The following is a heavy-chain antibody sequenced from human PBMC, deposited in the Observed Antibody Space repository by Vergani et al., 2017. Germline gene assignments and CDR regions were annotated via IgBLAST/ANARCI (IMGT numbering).Heavy chain of an antibody. CDR1: GYSISSGYY. J-gene: IGHJ4*02. CDR2: IYHSGRT. Sequence: QVQLPESGPGLVKPSETLSLTCAVSGYSISSGYYWGWIRQPPGKGLAWIGSIYHSGRTYYNPSLKSRVTISVDTSKNQFSLKLSSVTAADTAVYYCARRRRDGYNYPFDYWGQGTLVTVSS. D-gene: IGHD5-24*01. V-gene: IGHV4-38-2*01. CDR3: ARRRRDGYNYPFDY.